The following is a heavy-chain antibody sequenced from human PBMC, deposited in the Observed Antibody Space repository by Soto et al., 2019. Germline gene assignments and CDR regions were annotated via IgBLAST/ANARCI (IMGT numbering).Heavy chain of an antibody. J-gene: IGHJ5*02. CDR1: GVSIRDYY. CDR2: IHSSGYT. V-gene: IGHV4-59*01. D-gene: IGHD6-25*01. Sequence: PSETLSLTCTVSGVSIRDYYWIWIRQAPGKGLDWIGYIHSSGYTNYNPSLKSRVVMSIDTSKNLFSLKLSSVTAADTAVYYCAKKSAAFWLDPWGQGTLVTVYS. CDR3: AKKSAAFWLDP.